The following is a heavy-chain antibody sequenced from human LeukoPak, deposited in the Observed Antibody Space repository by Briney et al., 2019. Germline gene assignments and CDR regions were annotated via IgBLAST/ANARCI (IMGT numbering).Heavy chain of an antibody. Sequence: ASVKVSCKASGYTFTDYYMHWVRQAPGQGLEWMGWINPNSGGTNYAQKFQGRVTMTWDTSISTAYMELSRLRSDDTAVYYCARDSKVEEAYSSTWSRYYYYYMDVWGKGTTVTVSS. V-gene: IGHV1-2*02. J-gene: IGHJ6*03. CDR2: INPNSGGT. CDR1: GYTFTDYY. CDR3: ARDSKVEEAYSSTWSRYYYYYMDV. D-gene: IGHD6-13*01.